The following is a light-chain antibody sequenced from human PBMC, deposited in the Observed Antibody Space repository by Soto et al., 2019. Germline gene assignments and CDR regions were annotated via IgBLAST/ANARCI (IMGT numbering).Light chain of an antibody. Sequence: DIQMTQSPSTLSASVGDRVTITCRASQSISSWLAWYQQKPGKAPKLLIYDASSWESGVPSRFSGSGSGTEFTLTISSLQPDDFAVNFCQHYNNWPLWTFGQGTKVEMK. CDR2: DAS. CDR3: QHYNNWPLWT. J-gene: IGKJ1*01. CDR1: QSISSW. V-gene: IGKV1-5*01.